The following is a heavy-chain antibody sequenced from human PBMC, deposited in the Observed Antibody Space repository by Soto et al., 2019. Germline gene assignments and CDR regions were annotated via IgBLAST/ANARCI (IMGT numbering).Heavy chain of an antibody. D-gene: IGHD3-3*01. CDR2: ISTGGNTT. CDR1: GFNFSPYA. V-gene: IGHV3-23*01. CDR3: AKSPQRVFAYFDI. Sequence: QLLESGGALIQPGGPLRFSCAASGFNFSPYALTWFRQSPGQGLQGVSSISTGGNTTFYADSVKGRFPISRDNSRNTLYLQMRSLRAEDTARYFCAKSPQRVFAYFDIWGQGSLVTVSS. J-gene: IGHJ4*02.